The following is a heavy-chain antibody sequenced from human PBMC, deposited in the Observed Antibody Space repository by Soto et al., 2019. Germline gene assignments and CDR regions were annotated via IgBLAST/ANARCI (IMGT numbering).Heavy chain of an antibody. CDR2: IIPIFGTA. D-gene: IGHD3-3*01. Sequence: QVQLVQSGAEVKKPGSSVKVSCKASGGTFSSYAISWVRQAPGQGLEWMGGIIPIFGTANYAQKFQGRVTITADESTRAAYSALRSLRSEDTAVYCCARDFGCLGRITIFGVGSSGPPPPCYGMDVWGQGTTVTVSS. CDR3: ARDFGCLGRITIFGVGSSGPPPPCYGMDV. J-gene: IGHJ6*02. V-gene: IGHV1-69*12. CDR1: GGTFSSYA.